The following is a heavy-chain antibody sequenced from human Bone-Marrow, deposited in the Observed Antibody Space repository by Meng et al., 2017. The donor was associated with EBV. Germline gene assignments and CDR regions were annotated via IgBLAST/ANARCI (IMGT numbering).Heavy chain of an antibody. J-gene: IGHJ4*02. CDR1: GGSIRSSNW. CDR3: AREQVGATRPFDY. V-gene: IGHV4-4*02. CDR2: IFYGGST. D-gene: IGHD1-26*01. Sequence: VQLQEAGPRLVKPSGTLSFTCVVSGGSIRSSNWWSWVRQPPGKGLEWIGEIFYGGSTNYNPSLESRVTISVDKSKNQFSLKLSSVTAADTAVYYCAREQVGATRPFDYWGQGTLVTVSS.